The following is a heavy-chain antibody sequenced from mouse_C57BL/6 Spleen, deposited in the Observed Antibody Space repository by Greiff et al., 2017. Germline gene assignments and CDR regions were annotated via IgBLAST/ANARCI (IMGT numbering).Heavy chain of an antibody. D-gene: IGHD2-4*01. CDR1: GYTFTSYW. Sequence: QVQLKQPGAELVKPGASVKLSCKASGYTFTSYWMHWVKQRPGQGLEWIGMIHPNSGSTNYNEKFKSKATLTVDKSSSTAYMQLSSLTSEDSAVYYCAREDYGGDYYAMDYWGQGTSVTVSS. V-gene: IGHV1-64*01. CDR3: AREDYGGDYYAMDY. J-gene: IGHJ4*01. CDR2: IHPNSGST.